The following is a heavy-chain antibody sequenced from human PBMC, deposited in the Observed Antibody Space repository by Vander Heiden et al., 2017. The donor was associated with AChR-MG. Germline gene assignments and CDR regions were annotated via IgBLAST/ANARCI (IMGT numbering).Heavy chain of an antibody. J-gene: IGHJ6*02. CDR3: ARGSYYYGSGSYYKHYYGMDV. CDR2: IIPIFGTA. D-gene: IGHD3-10*01. V-gene: IGHV1-69*01. CDR1: GGTFSSYA. Sequence: QVQLVQSGAEVKKPGSSMKVSCKASGGTFSSYAISWVRQAPGQGLEWMGGIIPIFGTANYAQKFQGRVTITADESTSTAYMELSSLRSEDTAVYYCARGSYYYGSGSYYKHYYGMDVWGQGTTVSVSS.